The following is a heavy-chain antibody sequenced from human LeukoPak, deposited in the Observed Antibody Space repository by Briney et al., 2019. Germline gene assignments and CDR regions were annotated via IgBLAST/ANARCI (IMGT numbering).Heavy chain of an antibody. Sequence: GGSLRLSCAASGFTFSRYWMHWVRQAPGKGLVWVSRADYDGSDTSYVDSVRGRFTISRDNAKNTLYLQMNSLSAEDTAVYYCETLAAAGTNYWGQGTLVTVSS. D-gene: IGHD6-13*01. J-gene: IGHJ4*02. V-gene: IGHV3-74*01. CDR3: ETLAAAGTNY. CDR1: GFTFSRYW. CDR2: ADYDGSDT.